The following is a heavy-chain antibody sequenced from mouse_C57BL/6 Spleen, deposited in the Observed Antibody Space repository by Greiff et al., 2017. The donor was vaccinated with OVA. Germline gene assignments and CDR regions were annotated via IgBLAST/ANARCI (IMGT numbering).Heavy chain of an antibody. V-gene: IGHV3-6*01. J-gene: IGHJ4*01. Sequence: EVQLVESGPGLVKPSQSLSLTCSVTGYSITSGYYWNWIRQFPGNKLEWMGYISYDGSNNYNPSLKNRISITRDTSKNQFFLKLNSVTTEDTATYYCARNIYYGNYDYAMDYWGQGTSVTVSS. D-gene: IGHD2-1*01. CDR1: GYSITSGYY. CDR3: ARNIYYGNYDYAMDY. CDR2: ISYDGSN.